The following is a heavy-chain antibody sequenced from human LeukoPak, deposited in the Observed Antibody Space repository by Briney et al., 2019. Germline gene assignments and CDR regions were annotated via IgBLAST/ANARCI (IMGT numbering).Heavy chain of an antibody. CDR1: GGSISSSSYY. J-gene: IGHJ5*02. CDR2: FYYSGST. V-gene: IGHV4-39*01. D-gene: IGHD3-16*01. CDR3: ARHVWPKVEP. Sequence: TSQTLSLTCTVSGGSISSSSYYWGWIRQPPGKGLEWIGSFYYSGSTYYSPSLKSRVSISVDTSKNQFSLKLSSVTAADTAVYYCARHVWPKVEPWGQGTLVTVSS.